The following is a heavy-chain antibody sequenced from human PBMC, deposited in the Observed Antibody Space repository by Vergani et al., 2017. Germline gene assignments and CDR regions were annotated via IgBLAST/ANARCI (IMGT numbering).Heavy chain of an antibody. Sequence: QVQLQESGPGLVKPSQTLSLTCTVSGGSINSDNYHWGWIRQHPGKGLEWIGYIYYSGSNYYNPSLKSRVSMSVDTSKNQFSLKLSSVTAADTAVYYCARETVVTSWDGYRFHYMDVWGKGTTVTVSS. CDR2: IYYSGSN. CDR1: GGSINSDNYH. D-gene: IGHD3-16*02. V-gene: IGHV4-31*03. J-gene: IGHJ6*03. CDR3: ARETVVTSWDGYRFHYMDV.